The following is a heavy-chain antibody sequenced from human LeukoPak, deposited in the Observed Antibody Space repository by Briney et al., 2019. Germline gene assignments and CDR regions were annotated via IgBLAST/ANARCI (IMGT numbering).Heavy chain of an antibody. CDR3: AKVVHSSGSDDY. J-gene: IGHJ4*02. CDR1: GFTFATYA. D-gene: IGHD3-22*01. CDR2: ISGSGGNT. V-gene: IGHV3-23*01. Sequence: GGSLRLSCAASGFTFATYAMSWVRQAPGKGLEWISSISGSGGNTYSSDSVKGRFTISRDNSKNTLYLQMNSLRAEDTAVYYCAKVVHSSGSDDYWGQGTLVTVSS.